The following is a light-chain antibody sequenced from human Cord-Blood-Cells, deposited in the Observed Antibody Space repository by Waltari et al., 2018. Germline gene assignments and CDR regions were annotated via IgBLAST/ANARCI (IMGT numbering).Light chain of an antibody. CDR3: QQFNNYLIT. Sequence: AIQLTQSPSSLSASVGDRVTLTCRASQGISSALAWYQQKPGKAPKLLIYDASSLESGVPSRFSGSGSGTDFTLTISSLQPEDFATYYCQQFNNYLITFGQGTRLEIK. CDR1: QGISSA. V-gene: IGKV1D-13*01. J-gene: IGKJ5*01. CDR2: DAS.